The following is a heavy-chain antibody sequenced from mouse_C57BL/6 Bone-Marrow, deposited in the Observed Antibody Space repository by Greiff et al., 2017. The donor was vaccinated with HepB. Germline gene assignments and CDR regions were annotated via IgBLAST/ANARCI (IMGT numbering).Heavy chain of an antibody. CDR1: GYTFTDYE. D-gene: IGHD2-12*01. J-gene: IGHJ2*01. V-gene: IGHV1-15*01. CDR2: IDPETGGT. CDR3: TRKIIYYSALDY. Sequence: QVQLQQSGAELVRPGASVTLSCKASGYTFTDYEMHWVKQTPVHGLEWIGAIDPETGGTAYNQKFKGKAILTADKSSSTAYMELRSLTSEDSAVYYCTRKIIYYSALDYWGQGTTLTVSS.